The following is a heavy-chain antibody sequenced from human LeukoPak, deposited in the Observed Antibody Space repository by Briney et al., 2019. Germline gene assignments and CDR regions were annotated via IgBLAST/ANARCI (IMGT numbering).Heavy chain of an antibody. Sequence: GDSLKISCKGSGYSFISCWIGWVRQMPGIGLEWMGIIYPGDSDTRYSPSFQGQVTISADKSISTAYLQWSSLKASDTAIYYCARGGLSGWYYWFDPWGQGTLVTVSS. CDR2: IYPGDSDT. J-gene: IGHJ5*02. D-gene: IGHD6-19*01. V-gene: IGHV5-51*01. CDR3: ARGGLSGWYYWFDP. CDR1: GYSFISCW.